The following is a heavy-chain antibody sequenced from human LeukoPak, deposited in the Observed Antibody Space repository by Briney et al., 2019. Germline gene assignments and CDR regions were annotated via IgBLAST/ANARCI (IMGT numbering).Heavy chain of an antibody. D-gene: IGHD3-10*01. J-gene: IGHJ2*01. V-gene: IGHV3-7*01. CDR1: GFTFSSYW. CDR3: ASPNYYGSGPSDL. CDR2: IKQDGSDK. Sequence: GGSLRLSCAASGFTFSSYWMSWVRRAPGKGLEWVANIKQDGSDKYYVDSVKGRFTISRDNAKSSLYLQMNSLRVEDTAVYYCASPNYYGSGPSDLWGRGTLVTVSS.